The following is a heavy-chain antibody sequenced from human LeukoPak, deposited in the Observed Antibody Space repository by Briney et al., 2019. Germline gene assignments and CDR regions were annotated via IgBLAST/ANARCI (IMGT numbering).Heavy chain of an antibody. CDR2: IYYSGST. D-gene: IGHD3-22*01. Sequence: SETLSLTCTVSVGSISSSNSYWGWIRQPPGKGLEWIGSIYYSGSTYYNPSLKSRVTISVDTSKIQFSLKLSSVTAADTAVYYCARGYYDSSGYYYEFDYWGQGTLVTVSS. CDR1: VGSISSSNSY. CDR3: ARGYYDSSGYYYEFDY. V-gene: IGHV4-39*01. J-gene: IGHJ4*02.